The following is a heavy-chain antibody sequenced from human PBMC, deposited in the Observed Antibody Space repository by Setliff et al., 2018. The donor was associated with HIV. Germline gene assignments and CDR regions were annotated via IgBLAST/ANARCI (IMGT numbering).Heavy chain of an antibody. CDR3: AKGRSGYDSRLYYYHHGMHV. Sequence: SETLSLTCVVYGGSFRGYYWSWIRQPPGKGLEWIGESNQSGSGNYNPSLKSRVTISVDTSKNEFSLNMGSVTAADTAVYYCAKGRSGYDSRLYYYHHGMHVWGQGTTVTVSS. J-gene: IGHJ6*02. D-gene: IGHD5-12*01. CDR1: GGSFRGYY. V-gene: IGHV4-34*01. CDR2: SNQSGSG.